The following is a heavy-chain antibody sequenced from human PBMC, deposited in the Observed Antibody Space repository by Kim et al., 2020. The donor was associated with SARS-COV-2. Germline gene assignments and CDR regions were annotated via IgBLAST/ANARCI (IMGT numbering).Heavy chain of an antibody. CDR2: INTNTGNP. CDR3: ARDLRITMVRGVITWFDP. J-gene: IGHJ5*02. V-gene: IGHV7-4-1*02. Sequence: ASVKVSCKASGYTFTSYAMNWVRQAPGQGLEWMGWINTNTGNPTYAQGFTGRFVFSLDTSVSTAYLQISSLKAEDTAVYYCARDLRITMVRGVITWFDPWGQGTLVTVSS. CDR1: GYTFTSYA. D-gene: IGHD3-10*01.